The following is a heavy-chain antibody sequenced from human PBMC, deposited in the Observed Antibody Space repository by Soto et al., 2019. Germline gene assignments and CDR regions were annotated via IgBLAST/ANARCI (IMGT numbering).Heavy chain of an antibody. CDR2: INAGNGDT. V-gene: IGHV1-3*01. CDR1: GFTFTTYA. CDR3: ARVIGGLYYFDY. D-gene: IGHD3-16*01. J-gene: IGHJ4*02. Sequence: ASVMVSCKASGFTFTTYAIHWVRQAPGQRLEWMGWINAGNGDTKYSQKFQGRVTITRDTSASTAYMELSSLRSEDTAVYYCARVIGGLYYFDYWGQGTLVTVSS.